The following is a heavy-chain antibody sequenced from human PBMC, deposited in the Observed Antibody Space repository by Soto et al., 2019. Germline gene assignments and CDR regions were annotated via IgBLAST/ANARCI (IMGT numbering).Heavy chain of an antibody. CDR3: TREGAGIEAAGAGNDAGGI. CDR2: TNPKSGDP. Sequence: QVQLVQSGAEVKKPGASVTVSCKASGYTLSDYYIQCVRQAPGQGLERMGWTNPKSGDPNYAQKLQSRVTMSRETSINTAYMELRWLRSEDTAVYYCTREGAGIEAAGAGNDAGGIWGQGTKGTVSS. D-gene: IGHD6-13*01. J-gene: IGHJ3*02. V-gene: IGHV1-2*02. CDR1: GYTLSDYY.